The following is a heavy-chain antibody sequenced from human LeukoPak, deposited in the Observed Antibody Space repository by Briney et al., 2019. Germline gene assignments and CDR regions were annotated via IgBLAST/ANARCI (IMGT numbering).Heavy chain of an antibody. V-gene: IGHV1-18*01. D-gene: IGHD1-26*01. Sequence: ASVKVSCKASGYTFTSYGISWVRQAPGQGLEWMGWISAYNGNTNYAQKLQVRVTMTTDTSTSTAYMELRSLGSDDTAVYYCARAGNTPLVYYYMDVWGKGTTVTVSS. CDR1: GYTFTSYG. J-gene: IGHJ6*03. CDR2: ISAYNGNT. CDR3: ARAGNTPLVYYYMDV.